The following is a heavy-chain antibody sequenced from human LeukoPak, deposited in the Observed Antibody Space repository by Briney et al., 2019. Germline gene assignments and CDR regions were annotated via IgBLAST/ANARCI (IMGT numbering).Heavy chain of an antibody. D-gene: IGHD3-22*01. Sequence: ASVKVSCTASGYTFTSYGISWVRQAPGQGLEWMGWISAYNGNTNYAQKLQGRVTMTTDTSTSTAYMELRSLRSDDTAVYYCARDSMIVVVRYNDYWGQGTLVTVSS. CDR3: ARDSMIVVVRYNDY. CDR1: GYTFTSYG. CDR2: ISAYNGNT. V-gene: IGHV1-18*01. J-gene: IGHJ4*02.